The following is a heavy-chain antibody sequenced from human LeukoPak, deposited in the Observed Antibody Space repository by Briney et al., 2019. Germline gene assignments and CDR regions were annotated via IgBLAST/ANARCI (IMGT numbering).Heavy chain of an antibody. CDR3: AKDLAS. D-gene: IGHD5-12*01. CDR2: ISYVATND. J-gene: IGHJ4*02. Sequence: GGSLRLSCAASGFLFNRYGMHWVRQAPGKGLEWVAVISYVATNDYYADSVKGRFTISRDNSKNTLYLQMNSLRAEDTAVYYCAKDLASWGQGTLVTVSS. CDR1: GFLFNRYG. V-gene: IGHV3-30*18.